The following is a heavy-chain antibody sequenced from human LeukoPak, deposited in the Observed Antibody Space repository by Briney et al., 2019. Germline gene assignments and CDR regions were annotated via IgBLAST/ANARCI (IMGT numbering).Heavy chain of an antibody. Sequence: GGSLRLSCAASGFTFSSYWMSWVRQAPGKGLEGVGYINEEGSEKYYVDSAKGRFTISRDNAKNSLYLQMNSLRAEDTAVYYCARHLPYSSSWYSSLDYWGQGTLVTVSS. CDR2: INEEGSEK. J-gene: IGHJ4*02. D-gene: IGHD6-13*01. V-gene: IGHV3-7*03. CDR3: ARHLPYSSSWYSSLDY. CDR1: GFTFSSYW.